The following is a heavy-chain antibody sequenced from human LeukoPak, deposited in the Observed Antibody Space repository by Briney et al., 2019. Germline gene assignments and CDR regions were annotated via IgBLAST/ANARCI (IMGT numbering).Heavy chain of an antibody. CDR2: IYPGGYDT. D-gene: IGHD5-18*01. CDR3: ARHRDTAIPDY. Sequence: GESLKISCKGSGYSFTSYWIGWVRQMPGKGLEWMGLIYPGGYDTRYSPSFQGQVTISADKSISTAYLQWSSLKAADTAMYYCARHRDTAIPDYWGQGTLVTVSS. V-gene: IGHV5-51*01. CDR1: GYSFTSYW. J-gene: IGHJ4*02.